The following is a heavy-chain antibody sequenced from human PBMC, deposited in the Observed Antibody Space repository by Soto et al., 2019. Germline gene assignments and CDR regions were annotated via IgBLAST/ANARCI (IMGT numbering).Heavy chain of an antibody. Sequence: QVQLVESGGGVVQPGRSLRLSCAASGFTFSSYAMHWVRQAPGKGLEWVAVISYDGSNKYYADSVKGRFTISRDNSKNTLYLQMNSLRAEDTAVYYCARDLFSSYCGGDCYSGYFDYWGQGTLVTVSS. J-gene: IGHJ4*02. CDR2: ISYDGSNK. CDR3: ARDLFSSYCGGDCYSGYFDY. D-gene: IGHD2-21*02. CDR1: GFTFSSYA. V-gene: IGHV3-30-3*01.